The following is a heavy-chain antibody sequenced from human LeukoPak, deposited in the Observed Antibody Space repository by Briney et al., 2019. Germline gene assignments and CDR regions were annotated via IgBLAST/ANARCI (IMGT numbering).Heavy chain of an antibody. D-gene: IGHD5-18*01. CDR3: ARAGYSYGTGYYFDY. V-gene: IGHV4-59*02. CDR1: GTSVSSYY. CDR2: IYYTGAT. J-gene: IGHJ4*02. Sequence: PSETLSLTCTVSGTSVSSYYWSWIRQPAGRGLEWIGYIYYTGATYYNPSLKSRVTISLDTSKNQFSLKLSSVTAADAAVYYCARAGYSYGTGYYFDYWGQGALVTVSS.